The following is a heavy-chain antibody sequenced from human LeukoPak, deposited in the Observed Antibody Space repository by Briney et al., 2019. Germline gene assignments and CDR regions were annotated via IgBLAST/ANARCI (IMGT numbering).Heavy chain of an antibody. V-gene: IGHV4-38-2*02. CDR3: ARDPRWLTPDCTSTSCYENYFDP. Sequence: SETLSLTCAVSGYSISNGYQWAWIRQPPGKTLEWIGSIYHSGSAHYNPSLKSRVTISVDTSNNHFSLRLSSVTAADTALYYCARDPRWLTPDCTSTSCYENYFDPWGQGTLVTVSS. J-gene: IGHJ5*02. CDR1: GYSISNGYQ. D-gene: IGHD2-2*01. CDR2: IYHSGSA.